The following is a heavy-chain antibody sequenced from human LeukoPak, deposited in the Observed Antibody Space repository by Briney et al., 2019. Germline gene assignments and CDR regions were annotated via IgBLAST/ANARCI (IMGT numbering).Heavy chain of an antibody. Sequence: ASVKVSCKASGYTFPSYAISWVRQAPGQGLEWMGGIIPIFGTTNYAQKLQGRVTITADESTSTAYMELSSLRSEDTAVYYCALLATTVVTRFDYWGQGTLVTVSS. CDR3: ALLATTVVTRFDY. CDR1: GYTFPSYA. CDR2: IIPIFGTT. D-gene: IGHD4-23*01. J-gene: IGHJ4*02. V-gene: IGHV1-69*13.